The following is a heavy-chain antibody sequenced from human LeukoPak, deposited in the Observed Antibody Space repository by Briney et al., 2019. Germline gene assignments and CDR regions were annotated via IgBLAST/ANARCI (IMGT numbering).Heavy chain of an antibody. CDR3: AREAIAAAGNTLHYFDY. V-gene: IGHV4-34*01. J-gene: IGHJ4*02. Sequence: SETLSLTCAVYGGSFSGYYWSWIRQPPGKGLKWIGEINHSGSTNYNPSLKSRVTISVDPSKNQFSLKLSSVTAADTAVYYCAREAIAAAGNTLHYFDYWGQGTLVTVSS. CDR2: INHSGST. D-gene: IGHD6-13*01. CDR1: GGSFSGYY.